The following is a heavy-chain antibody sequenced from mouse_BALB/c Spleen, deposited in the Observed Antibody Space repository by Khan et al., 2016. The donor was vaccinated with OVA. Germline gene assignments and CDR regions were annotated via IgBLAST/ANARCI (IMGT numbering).Heavy chain of an antibody. CDR3: ARVYGGDFDY. CDR2: ISYSGNT. D-gene: IGHD2-10*02. Sequence: VQLKESGPGLVKPSQSLSLTCTVTGYSINSDYAWNWIRQFPGNKLEWMGYISYSGNTNYNPSLKSQISITRDTSKNQFFLQLNSVTTEDTATYYCARVYGGDFDYWGQGTTLTVSS. CDR1: GYSINSDYA. J-gene: IGHJ2*01. V-gene: IGHV3-2*02.